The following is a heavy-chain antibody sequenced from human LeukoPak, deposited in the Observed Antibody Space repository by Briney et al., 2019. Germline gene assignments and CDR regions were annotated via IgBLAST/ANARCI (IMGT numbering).Heavy chain of an antibody. J-gene: IGHJ3*02. CDR3: AKTWTGNIVSPFDM. CDR1: GFTFNNAW. D-gene: IGHD3/OR15-3a*01. CDR2: ISGSAGST. Sequence: PGGSLRLSCAASGFTFNNAWMSWVRQAPGKGLEWVSGISGSAGSTYYADSVKGRFSISRDNSKSALYLQMNSLRAEDTAVYYCAKTWTGNIVSPFDMWGQGTMVTVSS. V-gene: IGHV3-23*01.